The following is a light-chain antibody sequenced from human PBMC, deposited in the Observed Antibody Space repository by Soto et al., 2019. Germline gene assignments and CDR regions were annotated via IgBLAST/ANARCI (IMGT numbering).Light chain of an antibody. Sequence: DVVMTQSPLSLPVTLGQPASISCTSSQGLVHSDGNTYLSWFQQRPGQAPRRLIYKISNRDSGVPGWMRGRWVGHYFPLKNRRVEGEDCGVYYCMQGTHWPFTFGQGTKLEIK. V-gene: IGKV2-30*02. CDR1: QGLVHSDGNTY. J-gene: IGKJ2*01. CDR2: KIS. CDR3: MQGTHWPFT.